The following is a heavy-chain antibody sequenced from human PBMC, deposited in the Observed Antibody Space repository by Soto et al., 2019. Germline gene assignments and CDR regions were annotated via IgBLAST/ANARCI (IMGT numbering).Heavy chain of an antibody. Sequence: QVQLVESGGGLVKPGGSLRLSCAASGFTLSDYYMTWFRQAPGKGLEWVSDISISGTTIHYADSVRGRFTISRDNAKHSLWLQMNTLRAEDTAVYYCARVRGDGYYNFWGQGTLVTVSS. D-gene: IGHD3-9*01. CDR1: GFTLSDYY. CDR2: ISISGTTI. J-gene: IGHJ4*02. V-gene: IGHV3-11*01. CDR3: ARVRGDGYYNF.